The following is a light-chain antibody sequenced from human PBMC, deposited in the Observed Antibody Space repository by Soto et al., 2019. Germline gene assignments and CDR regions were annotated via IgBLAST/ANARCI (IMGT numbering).Light chain of an antibody. J-gene: IGKJ3*01. CDR1: QSISKY. V-gene: IGKV1-39*01. Sequence: DIQMTQSPSSLSASVGDRVTITCRASQSISKYLNWYHQKPGKAPKLLIYAASNLQSGVPSRFSGGGSGTDFTLTINSLQPEDPETYYCQQSYSSPGTFGPGTKVHIK. CDR2: AAS. CDR3: QQSYSSPGT.